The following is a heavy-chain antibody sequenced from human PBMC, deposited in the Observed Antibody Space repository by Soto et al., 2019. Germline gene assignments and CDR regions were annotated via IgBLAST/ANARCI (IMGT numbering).Heavy chain of an antibody. Sequence: QVQLVESGGGVVQPGRSLRLSCAASGFTFSNYDMHWVRQAPGKGLEWVAVISIDGNNKYYADFVKGRFTVSRDISKNTLYLEMNNLGADDTAVYYWARGGGGLWFGESPPGGQGSLITVSS. CDR2: ISIDGNNK. CDR1: GFTFSNYD. D-gene: IGHD3-10*01. V-gene: IGHV3-30*03. J-gene: IGHJ5*02. CDR3: ARGGGGLWFGESPP.